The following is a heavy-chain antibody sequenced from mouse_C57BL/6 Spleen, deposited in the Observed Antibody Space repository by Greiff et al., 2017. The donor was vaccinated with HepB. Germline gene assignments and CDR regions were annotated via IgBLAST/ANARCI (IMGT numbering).Heavy chain of an antibody. CDR3: ARHERDYFDY. CDR2: ISSGGSYT. Sequence: EVQLVESGGDLVKPGGSLKLSCAASGFTFSSYGMSWVRQTPDKRLEWVATISSGGSYTYDPDSVKGRFTISRDNAKNTLYLQMSSLKSEDTAMYYCARHERDYFDYWGQGTTLTVSS. V-gene: IGHV5-6*01. CDR1: GFTFSSYG. J-gene: IGHJ2*01.